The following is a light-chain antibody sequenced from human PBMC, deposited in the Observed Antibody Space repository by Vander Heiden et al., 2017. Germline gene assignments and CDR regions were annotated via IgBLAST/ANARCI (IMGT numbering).Light chain of an antibody. V-gene: IGLV3-21*02. CDR2: GDS. J-gene: IGLJ1*01. CDR3: QVWTSSSDHYYV. Sequence: SYVLTQPPPVSVAPGQTARITCVANNIGSKTVHWCQRTPGQAPVLAVYGDSDRPSGIPERFSGSNSGNTATLTISGVEAGDEADYYCQVWTSSSDHYYVFGTGTTVTVL. CDR1: NIGSKT.